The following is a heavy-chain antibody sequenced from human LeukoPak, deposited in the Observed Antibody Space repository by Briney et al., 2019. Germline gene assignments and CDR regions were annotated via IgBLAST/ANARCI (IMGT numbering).Heavy chain of an antibody. V-gene: IGHV4-59*01. CDR3: ARDDYGDYIFDY. CDR1: GGSISSYY. J-gene: IGHJ4*02. D-gene: IGHD4-17*01. CDR2: IYYSGST. Sequence: PSETLSLTCTVSGGSISSYYRSWIRQPPGKGLEWIGYIYYSGSTNYNPSLKSRVTISVDTSKNQFSLKLSSVTAADTAVYYCARDDYGDYIFDYWGQGTLVTVSS.